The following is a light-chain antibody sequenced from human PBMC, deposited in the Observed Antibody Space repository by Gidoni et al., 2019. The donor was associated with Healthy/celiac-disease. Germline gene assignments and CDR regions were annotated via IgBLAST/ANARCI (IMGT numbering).Light chain of an antibody. V-gene: IGKV1-39*01. Sequence: DIQMTQSPSSLSASVGDRVTITCRASQSISSYLNWYQQKPGKAPKLLIYAASSLQSGVPSRFSGSGSGTDFTLTISSLQPEDFATYYCQQSYSTWWTFXQGTKVEIK. J-gene: IGKJ1*01. CDR2: AAS. CDR1: QSISSY. CDR3: QQSYSTWWT.